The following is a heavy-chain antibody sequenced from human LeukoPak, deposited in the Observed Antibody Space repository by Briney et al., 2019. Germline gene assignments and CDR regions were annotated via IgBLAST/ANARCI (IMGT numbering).Heavy chain of an antibody. CDR3: AREDTALRDFDY. Sequence: ASVKVSCKASGYTFTSYGISWVRQAPGLGLEWMGWISAYNGNTNYAQKLQGRVTMTTDTSTSTAYMELRSLRSDDTAVYYCAREDTALRDFDYWGQGTLVTVSS. D-gene: IGHD5-18*01. J-gene: IGHJ4*02. CDR1: GYTFTSYG. V-gene: IGHV1-18*01. CDR2: ISAYNGNT.